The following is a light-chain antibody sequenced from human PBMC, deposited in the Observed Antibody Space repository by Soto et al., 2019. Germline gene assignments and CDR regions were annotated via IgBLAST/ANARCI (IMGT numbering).Light chain of an antibody. V-gene: IGKV1-5*03. CDR2: KAS. Sequence: DIQMTQSPSTLSASVGDRVTITCRASQTISSWLAWYQQKPGKAPKLLIYKASSLESGVPSRFSGSGSGTDFTLTISSLEPEDSAVYYCQQRSNWPSITFGQGTRLEIK. CDR1: QTISSW. CDR3: QQRSNWPSIT. J-gene: IGKJ5*01.